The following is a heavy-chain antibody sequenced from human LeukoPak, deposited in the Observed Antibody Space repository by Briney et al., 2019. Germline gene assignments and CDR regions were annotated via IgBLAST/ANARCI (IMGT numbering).Heavy chain of an antibody. V-gene: IGHV1-69*01. Sequence: SVKVSCKASGGTFSSYAISWVRQAPGQELEWMGGIIPIFGTANYAQKFQGRVTITADESTSTAYMELSSLRSEDTAVYYCARDRYYDILTGFTLWGQGTLVTVSS. CDR2: IIPIFGTA. CDR1: GGTFSSYA. J-gene: IGHJ4*02. D-gene: IGHD3-9*01. CDR3: ARDRYYDILTGFTL.